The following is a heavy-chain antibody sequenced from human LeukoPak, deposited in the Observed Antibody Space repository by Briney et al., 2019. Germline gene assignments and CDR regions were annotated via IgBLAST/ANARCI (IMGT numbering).Heavy chain of an antibody. CDR1: GFTFSNFW. CDR2: IKPDGTEE. V-gene: IGHV3-7*04. CDR3: ARDRGGLPY. D-gene: IGHD5-18*01. Sequence: GGSLRLSCAVSGFTFSNFWMTWVRQVPGKGLQWVANIKPDGTEEYYVDSVKGRFTISRDNAKNSLYLQMNSLRVEDTAVYYCARDRGGLPYWGLGTLVTVSS. J-gene: IGHJ4*02.